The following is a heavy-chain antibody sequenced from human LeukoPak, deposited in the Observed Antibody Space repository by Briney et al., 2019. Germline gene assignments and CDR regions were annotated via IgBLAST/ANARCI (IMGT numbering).Heavy chain of an antibody. CDR1: GFTFSDYY. CDR2: ISSSGSTI. V-gene: IGHV3-11*01. D-gene: IGHD4-17*01. J-gene: IGHJ6*02. CDR3: AISTVTTKYGMDV. Sequence: PGGSLRLSCAASGFTFSDYYMSWIRQAPGKGLEWVSYISSSGSTIYYADSVKGRFTISRDNAKNSLYLQMNSLRAEDTAVYYCAISTVTTKYGMDVWGQGTTVTVSS.